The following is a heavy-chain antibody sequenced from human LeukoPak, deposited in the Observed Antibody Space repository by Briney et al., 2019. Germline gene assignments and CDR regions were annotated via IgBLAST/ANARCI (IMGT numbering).Heavy chain of an antibody. Sequence: GASVKVSCKASGFTFTSSAVQWVRQARGQRLEWMGWIVVGSGNTNYAQKFQERVTITRDMSTSTAYMELSSLRSEDTAVYYCAAAPRYCSSTSCYNYWGQGTLVTVSS. D-gene: IGHD2-2*02. CDR2: IVVGSGNT. CDR3: AAAPRYCSSTSCYNY. V-gene: IGHV1-58*01. CDR1: GFTFTSSA. J-gene: IGHJ4*02.